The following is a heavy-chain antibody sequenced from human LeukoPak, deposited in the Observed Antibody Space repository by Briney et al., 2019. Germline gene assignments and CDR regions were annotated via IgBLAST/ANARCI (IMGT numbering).Heavy chain of an antibody. Sequence: SETLSLTCTVSGGSISSYYWSWIRQPPGKGLEWIGYIYYSGSTNYNPSLKSRVTISVDTSKNQFSLKLSSVTAADTAVYYCARVYNWNDFLMYALDIWGQGTMVTVSS. V-gene: IGHV4-59*01. CDR1: GGSISSYY. D-gene: IGHD1-1*01. CDR2: IYYSGST. CDR3: ARVYNWNDFLMYALDI. J-gene: IGHJ3*02.